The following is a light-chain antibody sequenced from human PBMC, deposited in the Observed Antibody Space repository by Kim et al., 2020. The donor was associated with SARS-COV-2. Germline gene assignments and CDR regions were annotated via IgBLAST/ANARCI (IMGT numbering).Light chain of an antibody. CDR2: AAS. J-gene: IGKJ1*01. Sequence: AAGGDRVTIPCRASQGISNDLAWYQQKPGKVPKVLIYAASALRSGVPFRFSGSGSGTHFTLTITSLQPEDVATYYCQKYNGAPWAFGQGTKVDIK. CDR1: QGISND. V-gene: IGKV1-27*01. CDR3: QKYNGAPWA.